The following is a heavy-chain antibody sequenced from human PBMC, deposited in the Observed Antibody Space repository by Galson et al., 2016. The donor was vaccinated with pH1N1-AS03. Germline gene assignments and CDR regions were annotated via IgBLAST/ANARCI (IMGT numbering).Heavy chain of an antibody. CDR1: GDSVSGNSAA. J-gene: IGHJ5*02. CDR2: TYYRSKWYN. Sequence: CAISGDSVSGNSAAWNWVRQSPSRGLEWLGRTYYRSKWYNDYAVSVKSRITINPDTSKNQFSLQLNSVTPEDTAVYYCARGHYSSSFYWFDPWGQGTLVTVSS. V-gene: IGHV6-1*01. D-gene: IGHD6-6*01. CDR3: ARGHYSSSFYWFDP.